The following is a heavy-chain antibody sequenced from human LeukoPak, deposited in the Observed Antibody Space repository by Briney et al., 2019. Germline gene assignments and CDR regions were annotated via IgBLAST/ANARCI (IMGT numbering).Heavy chain of an antibody. V-gene: IGHV3-30*18. D-gene: IGHD3-22*01. Sequence: GGSLRLSCAASGFTFSSYGMHWVRQAPGKGLEWVAVISYDGSNKYYADSVKGRFTISRDNSKNTLYLQMNSLRAEDTAVYYCVKDSEARYYYDSSGYYVPGTNYFDYWGQGTLVTVSS. CDR2: ISYDGSNK. CDR1: GFTFSSYG. CDR3: VKDSEARYYYDSSGYYVPGTNYFDY. J-gene: IGHJ4*02.